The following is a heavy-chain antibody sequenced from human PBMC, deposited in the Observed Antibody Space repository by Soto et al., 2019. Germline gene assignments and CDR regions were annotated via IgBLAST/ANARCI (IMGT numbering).Heavy chain of an antibody. CDR2: IYYSGST. J-gene: IGHJ5*02. Sequence: SETLSLTCPVSGGSISSGSYYWGWIRQPPGKGLEWIGSIYYSGSTYYSPSLKSRVTMSVDTSKNQFSLSLSSVTAADTAVYYCARQKYYDVLSGYSKNWFDPWGQGTLVTVSS. CDR1: GGSISSGSYY. D-gene: IGHD3-3*01. V-gene: IGHV4-39*01. CDR3: ARQKYYDVLSGYSKNWFDP.